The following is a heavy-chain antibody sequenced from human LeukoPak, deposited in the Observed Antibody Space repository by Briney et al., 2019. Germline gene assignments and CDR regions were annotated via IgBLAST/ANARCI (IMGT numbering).Heavy chain of an antibody. J-gene: IGHJ4*02. V-gene: IGHV3-23*01. CDR2: ISGSSGTT. CDR1: GFTFSTYA. Sequence: PGGSLRLSCAASGFTFSTYAMSWVRQAPGRGLEWVSAISGSSGTTYYADSVKGRFTISRDNSKNTLYLQMNRLRAEDTAVYYCANREGGYTYDPFDYWGKGTLVTVSP. CDR3: ANREGGYTYDPFDY. D-gene: IGHD5-18*01.